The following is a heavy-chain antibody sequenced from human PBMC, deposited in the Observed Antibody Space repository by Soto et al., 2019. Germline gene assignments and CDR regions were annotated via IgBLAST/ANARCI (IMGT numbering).Heavy chain of an antibody. CDR2: INPNSGGT. CDR3: ARDLTTDYYYGMDV. V-gene: IGHV1-2*04. CDR1: GYTFTGYY. Sequence: ASVKVSCKASGYTFTGYYMHWVRQAPGQRLEWMGWINPNSGGTNYAQKFQGWVTMTRDTSISTAYMELSRLRSDDTAVYYCARDLTTDYYYGMDVWGQGTTVTVSS. D-gene: IGHD4-17*01. J-gene: IGHJ6*02.